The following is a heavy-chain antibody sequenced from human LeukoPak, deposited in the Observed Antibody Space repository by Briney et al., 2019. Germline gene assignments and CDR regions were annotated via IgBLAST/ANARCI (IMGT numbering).Heavy chain of an antibody. CDR3: ARDLYGDYGFDT. Sequence: SGGSLRLSCAASGFSFNSYAMSWVRQAPGKGLEWVSGSNWNGGNTGYADSVKGRFTVSRDNARTSLFLQMNSLRVEDTALYYCARDLYGDYGFDTWGQGTLVTVSS. CDR1: GFSFNSYA. CDR2: SNWNGGNT. J-gene: IGHJ3*02. D-gene: IGHD4-17*01. V-gene: IGHV3-20*04.